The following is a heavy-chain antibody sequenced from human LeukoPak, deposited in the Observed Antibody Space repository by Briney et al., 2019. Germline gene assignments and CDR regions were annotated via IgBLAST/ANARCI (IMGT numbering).Heavy chain of an antibody. J-gene: IGHJ5*02. V-gene: IGHV1-69*13. CDR2: IIPIFGTA. D-gene: IGHD3-9*01. CDR1: GGTFSSYA. CDR3: ARVNSGDDILTCYYTSQYNWFDP. Sequence: ASVKVSCKASGGTFSSYAISWVRQAPGQGLEWMGGIIPIFGTANYAQKFQGRVTITADESTSTAYMELSSLRSEDTAVYYCARVNSGDDILTCYYTSQYNWFDPWGQGTLVTVSS.